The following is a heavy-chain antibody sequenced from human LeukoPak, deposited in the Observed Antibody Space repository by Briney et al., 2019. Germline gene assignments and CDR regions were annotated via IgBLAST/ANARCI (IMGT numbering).Heavy chain of an antibody. CDR3: ARDPTPSDGDYPPDNFDY. Sequence: ASLKVSCKASGYIYTNYGINWVRQAPGQGLEWMGWINTYNGNTNYAPKLHGRVTMTTDTPTSTAYMELRSLRFDDTAIYYCARDPTPSDGDYPPDNFDYWGQGTLVTVSS. V-gene: IGHV1-18*01. D-gene: IGHD4-17*01. CDR2: INTYNGNT. J-gene: IGHJ4*02. CDR1: GYIYTNYG.